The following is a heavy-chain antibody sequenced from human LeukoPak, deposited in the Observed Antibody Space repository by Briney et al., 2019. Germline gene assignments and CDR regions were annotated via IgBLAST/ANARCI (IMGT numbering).Heavy chain of an antibody. Sequence: GRSLRPSWVPTGLRFSTVWMSWVRQPPGKGLGWDGCIKTKADHVTTDYAAPVKGRFTISRDDSKNTLYLQMNSLKTEDTAAYYCTTVTERYCYDYMDVWGKGTTVTISS. CDR1: GLRFSTVW. J-gene: IGHJ6*03. D-gene: IGHD1-1*01. CDR3: TTVTERYCYDYMDV. CDR2: IKTKADHVTT. V-gene: IGHV3-15*01.